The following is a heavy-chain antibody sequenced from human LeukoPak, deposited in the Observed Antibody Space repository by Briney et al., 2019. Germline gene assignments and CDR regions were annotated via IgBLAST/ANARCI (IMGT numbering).Heavy chain of an antibody. CDR3: VRGRGCCSGGSCYGGFDY. Sequence: PSETLSLTCAVYGGSFSGYYWSWIRQPPGKGLEWIGEINHSGSTNYNPSLKSRVTISVDTSKNQFSLKLSSVTAADTAVYYCVRGRGCCSGGSCYGGFDYWGQGTLVTVSS. CDR2: INHSGST. CDR1: GGSFSGYY. V-gene: IGHV4-34*01. D-gene: IGHD2-15*01. J-gene: IGHJ4*02.